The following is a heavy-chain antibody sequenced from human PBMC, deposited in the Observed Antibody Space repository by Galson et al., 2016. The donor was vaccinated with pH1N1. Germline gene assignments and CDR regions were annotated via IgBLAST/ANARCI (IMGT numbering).Heavy chain of an antibody. CDR2: IIPMFPTP. Sequence: SVKVSCKASGGTFSSHAIGSYAISWVRQAPGQGLEWMEGIIPMFPTPRYAQKFQGRVTMTADISTTTAYMELSSLRSEDTAVYYCATCYSSSWYHQYFQHWGQGSLVTVSS. CDR1: GGTFSSHAIGSYA. CDR3: ATCYSSSWYHQYFQH. J-gene: IGHJ1*01. D-gene: IGHD6-13*01. V-gene: IGHV1-69*06.